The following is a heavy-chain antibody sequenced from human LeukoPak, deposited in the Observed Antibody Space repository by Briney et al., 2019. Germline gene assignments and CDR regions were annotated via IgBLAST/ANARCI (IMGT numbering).Heavy chain of an antibody. Sequence: SETLSLTCGVSGGSVINTNWWTWVRQPPGKGLEWIGEVHLDGRTNYNPSLESRLTMSVDVSENQVSLKLTSATAADTAVYYCAREGGFYRPLDYSGQGTLVTVSS. D-gene: IGHD3-3*01. CDR3: AREGGFYRPLDY. J-gene: IGHJ4*02. V-gene: IGHV4-4*02. CDR1: GGSVINTNW. CDR2: VHLDGRT.